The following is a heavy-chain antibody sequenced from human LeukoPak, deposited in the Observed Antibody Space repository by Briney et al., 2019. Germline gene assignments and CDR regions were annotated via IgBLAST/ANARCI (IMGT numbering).Heavy chain of an antibody. V-gene: IGHV3-7*01. CDR1: GFTFSSYW. Sequence: GGSLRLSCAASGFTFSSYWMTWVRQAPGKGLEWVARIKNDGSETNYVDSVKGRFTISSDNAKNSLYLQMNSLRAEDTAVYYCVRGVLPSRSLPGYWGQGTLVTVSS. D-gene: IGHD3-16*01. CDR2: IKNDGSET. J-gene: IGHJ4*02. CDR3: VRGVLPSRSLPGY.